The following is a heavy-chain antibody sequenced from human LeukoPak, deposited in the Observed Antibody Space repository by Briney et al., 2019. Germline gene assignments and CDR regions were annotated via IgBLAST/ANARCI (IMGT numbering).Heavy chain of an antibody. CDR2: IIPILGIA. D-gene: IGHD3-16*01. Sequence: ASVKVSFKAAGCTFISYAISWVRQAPGQGLEWMGRIIPILGIANYAQKFQGRVTITADKPTSTAYMELSSLRSEDTAVYYCARAVAGGPFDYWGQGTLVTVSS. V-gene: IGHV1-69*04. J-gene: IGHJ4*02. CDR1: GCTFISYA. CDR3: ARAVAGGPFDY.